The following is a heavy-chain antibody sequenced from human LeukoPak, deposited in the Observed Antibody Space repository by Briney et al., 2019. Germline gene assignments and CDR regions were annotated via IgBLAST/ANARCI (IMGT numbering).Heavy chain of an antibody. D-gene: IGHD2-2*02. CDR3: AKATPAAITY. Sequence: GGSLRLSCAASGFTFSSYGTHWVRQAPGKGLEWVAFIRYDGSNKYYADSVKGRFTISRDNPKNTLYLQMNSLRAEDTAVYYCAKATPAAITYWGQGTLVTVSS. CDR2: IRYDGSNK. J-gene: IGHJ4*02. V-gene: IGHV3-30*02. CDR1: GFTFSSYG.